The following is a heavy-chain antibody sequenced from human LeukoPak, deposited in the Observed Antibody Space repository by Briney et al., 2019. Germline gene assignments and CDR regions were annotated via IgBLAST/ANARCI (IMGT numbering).Heavy chain of an antibody. D-gene: IGHD6-19*01. CDR2: INHSGST. V-gene: IGHV4-34*01. Sequence: PSETLSLTCAVYGGSFSGYYWSWIRQPPGKGLEWIGEINHSGSTNYNPSLKSRVTISVDTSKNQFSLKLSSVTAADTAVHYCARGSSGWYNWGQGTLVTVSS. CDR1: GGSFSGYY. J-gene: IGHJ4*02. CDR3: ARGSSGWYN.